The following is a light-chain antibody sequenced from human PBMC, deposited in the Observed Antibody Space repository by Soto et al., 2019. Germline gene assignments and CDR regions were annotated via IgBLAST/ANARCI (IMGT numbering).Light chain of an antibody. CDR3: ATWHDYFYV. CDR1: TSDIGTNA. CDR2: TNN. V-gene: IGLV1-44*01. Sequence: QLVLSQPPSASGTPGQRVTVSCSGSTSDIGTNAVNWFQHVPGTAPRLLIYTNNLRPSGVPDRFSASKSGTSASLAISGLQSEDEADYYCATWHDYFYVFGTGTKLTVL. J-gene: IGLJ1*01.